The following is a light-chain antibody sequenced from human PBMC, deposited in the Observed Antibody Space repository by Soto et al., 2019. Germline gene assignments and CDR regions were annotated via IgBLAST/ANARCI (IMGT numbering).Light chain of an antibody. CDR2: DAS. Sequence: IVMTHSPATLSVSPWERATLSCRASQSVSSYLAWYQQKPGQAPRLLIYDASNRATGIPARFSGSGSGTDFTLTISSLEPEDFAVYYCQQRSNWPRINFGQGTRLEIK. CDR3: QQRSNWPRIN. CDR1: QSVSSY. V-gene: IGKV3-11*01. J-gene: IGKJ5*01.